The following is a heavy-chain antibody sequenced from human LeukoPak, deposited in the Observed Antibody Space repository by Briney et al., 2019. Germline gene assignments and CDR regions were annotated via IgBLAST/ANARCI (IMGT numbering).Heavy chain of an antibody. J-gene: IGHJ4*02. CDR1: GGTFSSYA. V-gene: IGHV1-69*05. D-gene: IGHD6-19*01. CDR2: IIPIFGTA. CDR3: ACHATQRTGISVAGPFDY. Sequence: SLKVSCKASGGTFSSYAISWVRQAPGHGLEWMGRIIPIFGTANYAQKFQGRVTITTDESTSTAYMELSSLRSEDTAVYYCACHATQRTGISVAGPFDYWGQGTLVTVSS.